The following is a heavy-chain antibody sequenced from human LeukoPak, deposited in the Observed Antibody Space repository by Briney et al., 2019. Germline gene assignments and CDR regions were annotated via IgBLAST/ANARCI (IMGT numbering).Heavy chain of an antibody. CDR1: GFTFSSYG. J-gene: IGHJ6*02. CDR2: ISYDGSNK. CDR3: AKDMSWNYYNYYGMDV. Sequence: GGSLRLSCAASGFTFSSYGMHWVRQAPGKGLEWVAVISYDGSNKYYADSVKGRFTISRDNSKNTLYLQMNSLRAEDTAVYYCAKDMSWNYYNYYGMDVWGQGTTVTVSS. D-gene: IGHD1-1*01. V-gene: IGHV3-30*18.